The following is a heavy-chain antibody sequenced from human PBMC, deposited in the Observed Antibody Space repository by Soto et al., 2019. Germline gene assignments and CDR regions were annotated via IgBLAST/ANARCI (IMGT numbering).Heavy chain of an antibody. J-gene: IGHJ6*02. Sequence: GGSLRLSCASSGFTFSSYEMNWVRQAPGKGLVWVSYISSSGSTIYYADSVKGRFTISRDNAKNSLYLQMNSLRAEDTAVYYCARRQDVVVVAATPGIYYYYGMDVWGQGTTVTVSS. D-gene: IGHD2-15*01. CDR3: ARRQDVVVVAATPGIYYYYGMDV. V-gene: IGHV3-48*03. CDR2: ISSSGSTI. CDR1: GFTFSSYE.